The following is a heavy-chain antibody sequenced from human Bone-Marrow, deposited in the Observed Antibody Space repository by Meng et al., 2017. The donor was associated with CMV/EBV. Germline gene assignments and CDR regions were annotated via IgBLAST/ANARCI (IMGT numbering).Heavy chain of an antibody. CDR2: ISSSSSYI. CDR3: ARDRATRSYDFWSGYYVDYYYGMDV. D-gene: IGHD3-3*01. V-gene: IGHV3-21*01. Sequence: GGSLRLSCAASGFTFSSYSLNWVRQAPGKGLEWVSSISSSSSYIYYADSVKGRFTISRDNAKNSLYLQMNSLRAEDTAVYYCARDRATRSYDFWSGYYVDYYYGMDVWGQGTTVTVSS. J-gene: IGHJ6*01. CDR1: GFTFSSYS.